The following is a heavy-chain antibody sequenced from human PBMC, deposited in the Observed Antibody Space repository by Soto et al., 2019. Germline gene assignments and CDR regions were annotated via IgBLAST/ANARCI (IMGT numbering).Heavy chain of an antibody. D-gene: IGHD3-3*01. CDR3: RVDDFWSGYNNLDY. V-gene: IGHV3-23*01. CDR1: GFTFSSYA. J-gene: IGHJ4*02. CDR2: ISGSGGST. Sequence: PGGSLRLSCAASGFTFSSYAMSWVRQAPGKGLEWVSAISGSGGSTYYADSVKGRFTISRDNSKNTLYLQMNSLRAEDTAVYYWRVDDFWSGYNNLDYWGQGTLVTVSS.